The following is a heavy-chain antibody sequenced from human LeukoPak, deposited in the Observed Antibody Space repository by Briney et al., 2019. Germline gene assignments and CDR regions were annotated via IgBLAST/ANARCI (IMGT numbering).Heavy chain of an antibody. D-gene: IGHD6-13*01. J-gene: IGHJ6*02. CDR1: GFTFSSYA. V-gene: IGHV3-23*01. Sequence: PGGSLRLSCAASGFTFSSYAMSWVRQAPGKGLEWVSAISGSGGSTYYADSVKGRFTISRDNSKNTLYLQMNSLRAEDTAVYYCAKDQEYSSSWYGYYYYGMDVWGQGTTVTVSS. CDR2: ISGSGGST. CDR3: AKDQEYSSSWYGYYYYGMDV.